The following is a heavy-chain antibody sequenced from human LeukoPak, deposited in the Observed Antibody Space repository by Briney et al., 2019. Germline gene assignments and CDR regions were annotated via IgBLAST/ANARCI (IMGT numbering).Heavy chain of an antibody. CDR2: ITGSGGRI. CDR1: GFTFRNYA. J-gene: IGHJ4*02. Sequence: GGSLRLSCAASGFTFRNYAMTWVRQAPGKGLEWGSAITGSGGRIYYADSVKGRFTISRDNSKSTLYLQMNSLRAEDTAVYYCAKPDMGYWAVDYWGQGTLVTVSS. D-gene: IGHD1-26*01. CDR3: AKPDMGYWAVDY. V-gene: IGHV3-23*01.